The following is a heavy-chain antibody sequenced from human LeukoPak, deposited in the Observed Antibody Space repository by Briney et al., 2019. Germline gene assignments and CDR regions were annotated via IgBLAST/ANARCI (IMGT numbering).Heavy chain of an antibody. J-gene: IGHJ5*02. CDR3: ARVLQTTVVTHWFDP. D-gene: IGHD4-23*01. CDR2: IYYSGST. Sequence: SETLSLTCTVSGGSISSYYWSWIRQPPGKGLEWIGYIYYSGSTNYNPSLKSRVTISVDTSKNQFSLRLSSVTAADTAVYYCARVLQTTVVTHWFDPWGQGTLVTVSS. V-gene: IGHV4-59*01. CDR1: GGSISSYY.